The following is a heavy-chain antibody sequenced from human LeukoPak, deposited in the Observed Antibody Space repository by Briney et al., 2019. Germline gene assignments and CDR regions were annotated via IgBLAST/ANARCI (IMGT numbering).Heavy chain of an antibody. CDR1: GFTSSNYA. CDR3: AKGDGYNYENWFDP. V-gene: IGHV3-23*01. CDR2: ISNSGGST. D-gene: IGHD5-24*01. J-gene: IGHJ5*02. Sequence: GGSLRLSCAASGFTSSNYALSWVRQAPGKGLEWVSGISNSGGSTYYADSVKGRFTISRDNSKNTLYLQMNSLRADDTAVYYCAKGDGYNYENWFDPWAREPWSPSPQ.